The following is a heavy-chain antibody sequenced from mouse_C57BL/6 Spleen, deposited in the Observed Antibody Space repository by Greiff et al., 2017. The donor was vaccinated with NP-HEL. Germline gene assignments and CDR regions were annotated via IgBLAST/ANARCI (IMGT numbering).Heavy chain of an antibody. CDR1: GFTFSDYG. CDR3: ARRRLHYFDY. Sequence: EVKVVESGGGLVKPGGSLKLSCAASGFTFSDYGMHWVRQAPEKGLEWVAYISSGSSTIYYADTVKGRFTISRDNAKNTLFLQMTSLRSEDTAMYYCARRRLHYFDYWGQGTTLTVSS. D-gene: IGHD3-2*02. V-gene: IGHV5-17*01. J-gene: IGHJ2*01. CDR2: ISSGSSTI.